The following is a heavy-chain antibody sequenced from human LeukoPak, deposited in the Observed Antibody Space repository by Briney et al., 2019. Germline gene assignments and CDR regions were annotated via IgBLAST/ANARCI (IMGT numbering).Heavy chain of an antibody. V-gene: IGHV3-30*02. CDR2: IRYDGSNK. J-gene: IGHJ6*03. CDR3: AKDGDYSNLWYYYYYMDV. D-gene: IGHD4-11*01. CDR1: GFTFSSYG. Sequence: PGGSLRLSCAASGFTFSSYGMHWVRQAPGKGLEWVAFIRYDGSNKYYADSVKGRFTISRDNSKNTLYLQMNSLRAEDTAVYYCAKDGDYSNLWYYYYYMDVWGKGTTVTVSS.